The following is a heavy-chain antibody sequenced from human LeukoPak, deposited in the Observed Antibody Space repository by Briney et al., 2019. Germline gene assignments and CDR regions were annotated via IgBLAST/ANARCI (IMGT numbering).Heavy chain of an antibody. V-gene: IGHV3-7*01. Sequence: GGSLRLSCAASGFTFSRYALHWVRQAPGKGLEWVANIKQDGSEKYYVDSVKGRFTISRDNAKNSLYLQMNSLRAEDTAVYYCARGVGATTPHYYYYYMDVWGKGTTVTVSS. J-gene: IGHJ6*03. D-gene: IGHD1-26*01. CDR2: IKQDGSEK. CDR3: ARGVGATTPHYYYYYMDV. CDR1: GFTFSRYA.